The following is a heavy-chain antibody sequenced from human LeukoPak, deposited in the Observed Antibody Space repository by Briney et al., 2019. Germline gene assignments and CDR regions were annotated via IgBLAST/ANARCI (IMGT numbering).Heavy chain of an antibody. D-gene: IGHD1-26*01. CDR2: VYSSGNT. CDR3: ARMYSGTYGGIDF. CDR1: GGSISSYY. Sequence: SETLSLTCTVSGGSISSYYWSWIRQPAGKGLEWIGRVYSSGNTNYNPSLKSRVTMPVDTSRNQFSLRLTSVTAADTAVYYCARMYSGTYGGIDFWGQGTLVTVSS. J-gene: IGHJ4*02. V-gene: IGHV4-4*07.